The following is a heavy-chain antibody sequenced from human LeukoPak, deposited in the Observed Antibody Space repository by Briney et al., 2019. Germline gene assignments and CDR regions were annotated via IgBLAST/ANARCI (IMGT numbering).Heavy chain of an antibody. J-gene: IGHJ4*02. CDR2: FYSGGRS. Sequence: SETLSLTCAVSGGSINNYYWSWIRQPPGKGLEWIGYFYSGGRSNFNPSLTSRVTISVDTSKNQFSLKLSSVTAADTAVYYCARGMITFGGVIVFDYWGQGTLVTVSS. CDR3: ARGMITFGGVIVFDY. V-gene: IGHV4-59*08. CDR1: GGSINNYY. D-gene: IGHD3-16*02.